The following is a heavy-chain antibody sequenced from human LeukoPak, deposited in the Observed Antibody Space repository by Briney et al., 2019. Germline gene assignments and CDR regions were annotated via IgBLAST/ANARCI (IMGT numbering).Heavy chain of an antibody. D-gene: IGHD6-19*01. V-gene: IGHV4-39*07. Sequence: SETLSLTCIVSGGSISSGAYYWAWIRQPPGKGLEWIGSIYSTGSTYKNPSLKSRVTISIDTSKNQFSLKLSSVTAADTAVYYCARVGYSSGWSTSIYYFDYWGQGTLVTVSS. CDR1: GGSISSGAYY. CDR3: ARVGYSSGWSTSIYYFDY. CDR2: IYSTGST. J-gene: IGHJ4*02.